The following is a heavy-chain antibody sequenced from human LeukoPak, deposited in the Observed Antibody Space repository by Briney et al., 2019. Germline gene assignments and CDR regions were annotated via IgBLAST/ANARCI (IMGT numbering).Heavy chain of an antibody. V-gene: IGHV4-4*07. CDR3: ARTSIAALDFDY. Sequence: SETLSLTCTVSGGSISSYYWSWIRQPAGKGLERIGRIYTSGSTNYNPSLKSRVTMSVDTSKNQFSLKPSSVTAADTAVYHCARTSIAALDFDYWGQGTLVAVSS. D-gene: IGHD6-13*01. CDR2: IYTSGST. CDR1: GGSISSYY. J-gene: IGHJ4*02.